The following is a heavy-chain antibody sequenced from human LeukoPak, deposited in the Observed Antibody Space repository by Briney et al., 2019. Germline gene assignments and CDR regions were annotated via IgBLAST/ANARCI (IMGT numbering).Heavy chain of an antibody. D-gene: IGHD3-22*01. CDR2: INHSGST. J-gene: IGHJ4*02. Sequence: MASETLSLTCAVYGGSFSGYYWSWIRQPPGKGLEWIGEINHSGSTNYNPSLKSRVTISVDTSKNQFSLKLSSLTAADTAVYYCARHRGSGYPYFDYWGQGTLVTVSS. CDR3: ARHRGSGYPYFDY. CDR1: GGSFSGYY. V-gene: IGHV4-34*01.